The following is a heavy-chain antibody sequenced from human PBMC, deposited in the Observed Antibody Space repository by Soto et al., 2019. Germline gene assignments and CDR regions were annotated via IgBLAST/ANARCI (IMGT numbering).Heavy chain of an antibody. CDR3: ARKLARNYFDY. CDR1: GYTFTSYD. D-gene: IGHD6-13*01. J-gene: IGHJ4*01. V-gene: IGHV1-8*01. Sequence: ASVKVSCKASGYTFTSYDINWVRQATGQGLEWMGWMNPNSGNTGYAQKFQGRVTMTRNTSISTAYMELRSLRSEDTAVYYCARKLARNYFDYWGHGTLVNVSS. CDR2: MNPNSGNT.